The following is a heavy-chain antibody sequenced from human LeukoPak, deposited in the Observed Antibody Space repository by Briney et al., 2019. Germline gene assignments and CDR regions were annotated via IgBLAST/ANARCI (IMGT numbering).Heavy chain of an antibody. CDR3: ASHCSGTSCHRHY. CDR1: GFTFSSSC. J-gene: IGHJ4*02. Sequence: PGGSLRLSCAASGFTFSSSCMHWVRQAPGKGLECVAFVQYDGSNIYYSDSVKGRFTISRDNSKSTLYLQMNSLRVEDTAVYYCASHCSGTSCHRHYWGQGTLVTVSS. D-gene: IGHD2-2*01. V-gene: IGHV3-30*02. CDR2: VQYDGSNI.